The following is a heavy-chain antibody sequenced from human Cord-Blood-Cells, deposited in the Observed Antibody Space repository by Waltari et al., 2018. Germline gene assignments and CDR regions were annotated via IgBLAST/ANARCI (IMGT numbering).Heavy chain of an antibody. Sequence: QVQLVQSGAEVKKPGSSVKVSCKASGGTFSSYASRWVRQAPGKGLEWMGGIIPIVGTANYAQKFQGRVTITADESTSTAYMELSSLRSEDTAVYYCARGPYSGSYYAFDIWGQGTMVTVSS. CDR3: ARGPYSGSYYAFDI. V-gene: IGHV1-69*12. J-gene: IGHJ3*02. CDR2: IIPIVGTA. CDR1: GGTFSSYA. D-gene: IGHD1-26*01.